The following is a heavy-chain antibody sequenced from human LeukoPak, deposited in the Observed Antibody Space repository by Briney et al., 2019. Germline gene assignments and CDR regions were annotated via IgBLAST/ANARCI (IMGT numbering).Heavy chain of an antibody. D-gene: IGHD3-9*01. Sequence: SVKVSCKASGGTFSSYAISWVRQAPGQGLEWMGEIIPIFGTANYAQKFQGRVTITTDESTSTAYMELRSLRSDDTAVYYCARDLILTGYQAFDYWGQGTLVTVSS. CDR1: GGTFSSYA. CDR3: ARDLILTGYQAFDY. CDR2: IIPIFGTA. V-gene: IGHV1-69*05. J-gene: IGHJ4*02.